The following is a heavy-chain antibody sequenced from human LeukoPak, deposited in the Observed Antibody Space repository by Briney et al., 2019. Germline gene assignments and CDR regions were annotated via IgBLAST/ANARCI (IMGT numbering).Heavy chain of an antibody. CDR1: GFTFSSFA. Sequence: PGGSLRLSCAASGFTFSSFAMSWVRQAPGKGLEWVSAISGSGGSTYYADSVKGRFTISRDNSKNTLYLQMNSLRAEDTAVYYCAKDSSSSSVYYFDYWGQGTLVTVSS. J-gene: IGHJ4*02. CDR3: AKDSSSSSVYYFDY. CDR2: ISGSGGST. V-gene: IGHV3-23*01. D-gene: IGHD6-13*01.